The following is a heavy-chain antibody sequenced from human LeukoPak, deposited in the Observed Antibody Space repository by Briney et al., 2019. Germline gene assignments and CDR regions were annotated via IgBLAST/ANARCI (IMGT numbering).Heavy chain of an antibody. J-gene: IGHJ4*02. Sequence: PSETLSLTCAVYGGSLSGYYWSWIRQPPGKGLEWIGEINHSGSTNYNPSLKSRVTISVDTSKNQFSLKLSSVTAADTAVYYCARGYIGGGRYYFDYWGQGTLVTVSS. D-gene: IGHD3-16*01. V-gene: IGHV4-34*01. CDR2: INHSGST. CDR1: GGSLSGYY. CDR3: ARGYIGGGRYYFDY.